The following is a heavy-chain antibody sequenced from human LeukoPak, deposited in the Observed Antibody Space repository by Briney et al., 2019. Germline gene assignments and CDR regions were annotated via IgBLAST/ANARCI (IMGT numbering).Heavy chain of an antibody. CDR3: ARAPLAVAGYFYYYMDV. Sequence: GGSLRLSCAASGFTFSSYSMNRVRQAPGKGLGWVSSISTSSYISYANSVKGRFTISRDNAKTALYLQMNSLRAEDTAVYYCARAPLAVAGYFYYYMDVWGKGTTVTVSS. CDR2: ISTSSYI. D-gene: IGHD6-19*01. V-gene: IGHV3-21*01. CDR1: GFTFSSYS. J-gene: IGHJ6*03.